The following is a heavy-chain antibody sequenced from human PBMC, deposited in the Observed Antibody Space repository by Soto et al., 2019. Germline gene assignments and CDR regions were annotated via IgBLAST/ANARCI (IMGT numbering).Heavy chain of an antibody. J-gene: IGHJ2*01. Sequence: QVQLVQSGAEVKKPGSSVKVSCKASGGTFISYAISWVRQAPGQGRAWMGGIIPIVGTANYAQNFQGRGTIPADESTSTAYMELRSLRSEDTAVYYCARAVRDGYNYETAADWYFDLWGRGTLVTVSS. D-gene: IGHD5-12*01. V-gene: IGHV1-69*01. CDR1: GGTFISYA. CDR2: IIPIVGTA. CDR3: ARAVRDGYNYETAADWYFDL.